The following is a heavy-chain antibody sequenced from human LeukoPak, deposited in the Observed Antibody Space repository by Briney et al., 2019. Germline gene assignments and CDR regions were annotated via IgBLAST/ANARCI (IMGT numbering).Heavy chain of an antibody. Sequence: ASETLSLTCTVSGVSINSRSYYWGWIRQPPGKGLEWIGSVYYGGTTYYNPSLKSRVTISEDTSKNQFSLKLSSVTAADTAVYYCARRATTVTTGYYYYYMDVWGKGTTVTVSS. D-gene: IGHD4-17*01. V-gene: IGHV4-39*01. CDR3: ARRATTVTTGYYYYYMDV. CDR2: VYYGGTT. CDR1: GVSINSRSYY. J-gene: IGHJ6*03.